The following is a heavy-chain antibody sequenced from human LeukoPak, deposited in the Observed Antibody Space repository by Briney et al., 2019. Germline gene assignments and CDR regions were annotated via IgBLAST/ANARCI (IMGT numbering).Heavy chain of an antibody. Sequence: GASVKVSCKASGYTFTDYYIHWVRQAPGQGLEWMGRINLNSGGTNYAQKFQGRVTMTRDTSISTVYMELSSLRSEDTAVYYCARGRILGDTQTNDYWGQGTLVTVSS. V-gene: IGHV1-2*06. CDR3: ARGRILGDTQTNDY. CDR1: GYTFTDYY. CDR2: INLNSGGT. J-gene: IGHJ4*02. D-gene: IGHD3-16*01.